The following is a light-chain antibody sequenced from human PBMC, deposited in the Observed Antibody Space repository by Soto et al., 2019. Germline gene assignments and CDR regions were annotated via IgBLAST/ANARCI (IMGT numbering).Light chain of an antibody. CDR1: SSDVGAYNY. CDR2: DVT. CDR3: CSYAGNSLI. V-gene: IGLV2-11*01. Sequence: QSALTQPRSVSGSPGQSVTVSCTGTSSDVGAYNYVSWYQQHPGRAPKIIIYDVTGRPSGVPDRFSVSKSGNTASLTISGLQADDEADYYCCSYAGNSLIFGGGTKLTVL. J-gene: IGLJ2*01.